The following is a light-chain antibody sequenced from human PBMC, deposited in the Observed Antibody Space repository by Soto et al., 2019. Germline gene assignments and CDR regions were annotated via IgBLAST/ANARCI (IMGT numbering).Light chain of an antibody. J-gene: IGKJ2*01. Sequence: EIVLTQSPGTLSLSPGERATLSCRASQTMSSNYLAWYQQKPGQAPRLLIYGTSSRATGIPDRFSGSGSATDFTLTISRLEPEDFAVYYCQQYGSSPYTFVQGTKLEIK. CDR3: QQYGSSPYT. CDR1: QTMSSNY. CDR2: GTS. V-gene: IGKV3-20*01.